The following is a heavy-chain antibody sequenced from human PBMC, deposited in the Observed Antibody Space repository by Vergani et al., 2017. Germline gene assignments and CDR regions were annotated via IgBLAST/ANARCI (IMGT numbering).Heavy chain of an antibody. Sequence: VQLLQSGGGVVQPGGSLRLSCAASGFTFSSYSMNWVRQAPGKGLEWVSSISSSSSYIYYADSVKGRFTISRDNAKNSLYLQMNSLRAEDSAVYYCARYLPHYYYYGMDVWGQGTTVTVSS. V-gene: IGHV3-21*01. J-gene: IGHJ6*02. CDR3: ARYLPHYYYYGMDV. CDR1: GFTFSSYS. CDR2: ISSSSSYI.